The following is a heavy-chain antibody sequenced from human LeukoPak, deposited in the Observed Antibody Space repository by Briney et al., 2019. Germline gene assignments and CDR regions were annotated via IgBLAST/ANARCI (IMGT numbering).Heavy chain of an antibody. V-gene: IGHV1-24*01. CDR2: FDPEDGET. CDR1: GYTLTELS. J-gene: IGHJ4*02. Sequence: ASVKVSCKVSGYTLTELSMHWVRQAPGKGLEWMGGFDPEDGETIYAQKFQGRVTMTEDTSTDTAYMELSSLRSGDTAVYYCATTLFPSRAIDIVVVPAASFDYWGQGTLVTVSS. CDR3: ATTLFPSRAIDIVVVPAASFDY. D-gene: IGHD2-2*01.